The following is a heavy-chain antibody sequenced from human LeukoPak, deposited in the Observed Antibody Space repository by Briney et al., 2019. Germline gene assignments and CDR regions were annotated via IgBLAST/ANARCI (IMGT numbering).Heavy chain of an antibody. CDR2: MNPNSGNT. Sequence: ASVKVSCKASGYTFTSYDINWVRQATGQGLEWMGWMNPNSGNTGYAQKFQGRVTMTRNTSISTAYMELSSQRSEDTDVYYCARAPPVYWSGGSCQIGFDYWGQGTLVTVS. CDR3: ARAPPVYWSGGSCQIGFDY. J-gene: IGHJ4*02. D-gene: IGHD2-15*01. CDR1: GYTFTSYD. V-gene: IGHV1-8*01.